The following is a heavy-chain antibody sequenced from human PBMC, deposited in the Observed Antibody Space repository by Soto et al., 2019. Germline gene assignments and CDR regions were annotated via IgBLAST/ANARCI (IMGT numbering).Heavy chain of an antibody. CDR2: IKSETDGGTT. CDR3: TTAAALG. D-gene: IGHD6-13*01. J-gene: IGHJ4*02. V-gene: IGHV3-15*01. CDR1: GFTFSNTW. Sequence: EVQLVESGGGLVKPGGSLRISCAASGFTFSNTWMSWVRQAPGKGLEWVGRIKSETDGGTTDYAAPVKGRFTISRDDSKNTLYLQMNSLKTEHAAVYYCTTAAALGWGQGTLVTVSS.